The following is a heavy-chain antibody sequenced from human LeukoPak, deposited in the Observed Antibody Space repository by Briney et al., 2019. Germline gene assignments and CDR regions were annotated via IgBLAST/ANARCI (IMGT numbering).Heavy chain of an antibody. CDR3: ARDFHGAFDY. CDR1: GDSVSSNSVA. CDR2: TYYRSKFYS. D-gene: IGHD4-17*01. V-gene: IGHV6-1*01. J-gene: IGHJ4*02. Sequence: HSQTLSLTCAISGDSVSSNSVAWNWIRQSPSRGLEWLGRTYYRSKFYSDCVVSVKSRITVNPDTSKNQFSLQLKSVTPEDTAVYYCARDFHGAFDYWGQGTLVTVSS.